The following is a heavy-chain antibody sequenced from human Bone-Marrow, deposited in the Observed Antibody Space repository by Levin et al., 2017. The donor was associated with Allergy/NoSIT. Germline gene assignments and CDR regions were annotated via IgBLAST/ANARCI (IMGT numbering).Heavy chain of an antibody. J-gene: IGHJ4*02. D-gene: IGHD5-12*01. Sequence: GESLKISCAASGFTFSSYGMHWVRQAPGKGLEWVAVISYDGSNKYYADSVKGRFTISRDNSKNTLYLQMNSLRAEDTAVYYCAKGEYSGYDSAFDYWGQGTLVTVSS. V-gene: IGHV3-30*18. CDR1: GFTFSSYG. CDR2: ISYDGSNK. CDR3: AKGEYSGYDSAFDY.